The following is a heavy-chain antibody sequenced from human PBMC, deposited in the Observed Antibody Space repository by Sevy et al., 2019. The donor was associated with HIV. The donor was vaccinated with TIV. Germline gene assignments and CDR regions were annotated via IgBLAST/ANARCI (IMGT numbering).Heavy chain of an antibody. J-gene: IGHJ4*02. CDR3: ARDKGMGDGYFFDY. D-gene: IGHD5-12*01. CDR2: IYSGGST. CDR1: GFTVSSNY. Sequence: GGSLRLSCAASGFTVSSNYMSWVRQAPGKGLEWVSVIYSGGSTYYADSVKGRFTISRDNSKNTLYLQMNSLRAEDTAVYYCARDKGMGDGYFFDYWGQGTLVTVSS. V-gene: IGHV3-53*01.